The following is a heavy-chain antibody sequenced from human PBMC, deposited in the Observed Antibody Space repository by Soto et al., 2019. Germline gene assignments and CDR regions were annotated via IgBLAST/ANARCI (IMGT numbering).Heavy chain of an antibody. V-gene: IGHV1-69*13. CDR2: IIPIFGTA. CDR1: GGTFSSYA. J-gene: IGHJ4*02. Sequence: ASVKVSCKASGGTFSSYAISWVRQAPGQGLEWMGGIIPIFGTANYAQKFQGRVTITADESTSTAYMELRSLRSDDTAVYYCARDTVEMATIYDYWGKGILVTVSS. CDR3: ARDTVEMATIYDY. D-gene: IGHD5-12*01.